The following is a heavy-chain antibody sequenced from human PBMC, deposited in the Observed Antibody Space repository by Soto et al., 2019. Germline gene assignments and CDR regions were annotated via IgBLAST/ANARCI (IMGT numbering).Heavy chain of an antibody. CDR1: GGSFSGYY. V-gene: IGHV4-34*01. J-gene: IGHJ4*02. CDR3: ASPSGSSGYGYFDY. CDR2: INHSGST. Sequence: QVQLQQWGAGLLKPSETLSLTCAVYGGSFSGYYWSWIRQPPGKGLEWIGEINHSGSTNYNPSLKSRVNISVDTSKNQFSLKLSSVTAADTAVYYCASPSGSSGYGYFDYWGQGTLVTVSS. D-gene: IGHD3-22*01.